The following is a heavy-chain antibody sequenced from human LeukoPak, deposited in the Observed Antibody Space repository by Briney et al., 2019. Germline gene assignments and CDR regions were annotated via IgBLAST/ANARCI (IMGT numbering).Heavy chain of an antibody. CDR1: GGSFSGYD. CDR2: INHSGST. CDR3: ARGYRGRSSSWYVN. J-gene: IGHJ4*02. D-gene: IGHD6-13*01. V-gene: IGHV4-34*01. Sequence: SETLSLTCAVYGGSFSGYDWSWIRQPPGKGLEWIGEINHSGSTNYNPSLKSRGTISADTSKKQFSLKLSSVTAAGTAVYYCARGYRGRSSSWYVNWGQGTLVTVSS.